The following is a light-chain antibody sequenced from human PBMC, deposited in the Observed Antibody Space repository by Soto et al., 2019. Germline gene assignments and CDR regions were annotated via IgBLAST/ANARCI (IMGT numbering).Light chain of an antibody. J-gene: IGLJ1*01. CDR2: EVT. CDR1: SSDVGGYNY. CDR3: SSYANTNTYV. Sequence: QSALTQPASVSGSPGQSTTISCTGTSSDVGGYNYVSWFQQHPDKAPKLVIYEVTHRPSGFSDRFSGSKSGNTAFLTISGLQTEDEADYYCSSYANTNTYVFGTGTKV. V-gene: IGLV2-14*01.